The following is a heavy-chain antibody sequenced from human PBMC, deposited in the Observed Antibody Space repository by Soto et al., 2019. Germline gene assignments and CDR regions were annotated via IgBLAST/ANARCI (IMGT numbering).Heavy chain of an antibody. CDR1: GFSLSTSGVG. J-gene: IGHJ6*02. D-gene: IGHD3-10*01. CDR2: IYWDDDK. CDR3: AGSFLYYYGMDV. Sequence: QITLKESGPPLVKPTQTLTLTCTFSGFSLSTSGVGVGWIRQPPGKALEWLALIYWDDDKRYSPSLKSRLTIXKXXSKNQVVLTMTNMDPVDTATYYCAGSFLYYYGMDVWGQGTTVTVSS. V-gene: IGHV2-5*02.